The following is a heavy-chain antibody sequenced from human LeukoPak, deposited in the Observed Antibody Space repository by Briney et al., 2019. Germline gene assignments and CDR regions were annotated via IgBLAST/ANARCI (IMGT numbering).Heavy chain of an antibody. D-gene: IGHD6-19*01. J-gene: IGHJ4*02. V-gene: IGHV5-51*01. CDR2: SYPGDSDT. CDR1: GYSFATYW. CDR3: ARRGSGLDY. Sequence: ESMKISCKGSGYSFATYWIGWVRHMPGKGLEWMGFSYPGDSDTRYSPSFQGQVTISADKSITTAYLQWSSLKASDTAMYYCARRGSGLDYWGQGTLVTVSS.